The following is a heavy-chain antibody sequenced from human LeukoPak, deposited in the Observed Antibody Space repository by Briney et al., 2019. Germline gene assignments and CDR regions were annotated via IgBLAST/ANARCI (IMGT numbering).Heavy chain of an antibody. CDR3: ARDPFGELFSDY. J-gene: IGHJ4*02. V-gene: IGHV3-30*04. CDR2: ISYDGSNE. Sequence: PGGSLRLSCAASGFTFCSYVMHWVRQAPGKGLEWVAIISYDGSNEYYADSVKGRFTISRDNSKNTLYLQMNSLRAEDTAVYYCARDPFGELFSDYWGQGTLVTVSS. D-gene: IGHD3-10*01. CDR1: GFTFCSYV.